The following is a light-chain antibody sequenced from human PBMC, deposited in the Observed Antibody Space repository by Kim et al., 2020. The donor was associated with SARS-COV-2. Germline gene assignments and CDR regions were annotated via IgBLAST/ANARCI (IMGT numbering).Light chain of an antibody. Sequence: EIVLTQSPVTLSVSPGERATLSCRASQSVASNLAWYQQKPGQAPRLLIHDASTRATGLPARFSGSGSGTEFTLTINSLQSEDFAVYYCQQYNNWPPITFGQGTRLEIK. CDR1: QSVASN. J-gene: IGKJ5*01. CDR2: DAS. V-gene: IGKV3-15*01. CDR3: QQYNNWPPIT.